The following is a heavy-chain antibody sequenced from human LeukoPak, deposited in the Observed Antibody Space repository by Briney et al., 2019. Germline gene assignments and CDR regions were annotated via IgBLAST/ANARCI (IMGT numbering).Heavy chain of an antibody. CDR2: INHSGST. V-gene: IGHV4-34*01. D-gene: IGHD4-17*01. J-gene: IGHJ5*02. Sequence: PSETLSLTCAVYGGSFSGYYWSWIRQPPGKGLEWIGEINHSGSTNYNPSLKSRVTISVDTSRNQFSLKLSSVTAADTAVYYCAMDYGDYNNWFDPWGQGTLVTVSS. CDR3: AMDYGDYNNWFDP. CDR1: GGSFSGYY.